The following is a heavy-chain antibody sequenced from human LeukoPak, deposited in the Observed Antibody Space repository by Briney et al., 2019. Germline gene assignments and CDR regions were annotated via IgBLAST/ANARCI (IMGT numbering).Heavy chain of an antibody. D-gene: IGHD3-22*01. Sequence: PSETLSLTCTVSGGSISSYYWSWIRQPPGKGLEWIGYIYYSGSTNYNPSLKSRVTISVDTSKNQFSLKLSSVTAADTAVYYCARDIAGYYYDSSGPLDYWGQGTLVTVSS. J-gene: IGHJ4*02. V-gene: IGHV4-59*12. CDR3: ARDIAGYYYDSSGPLDY. CDR2: IYYSGST. CDR1: GGSISSYY.